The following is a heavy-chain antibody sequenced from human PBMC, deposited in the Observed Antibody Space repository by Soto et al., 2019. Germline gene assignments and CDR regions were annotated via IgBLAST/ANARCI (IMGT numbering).Heavy chain of an antibody. CDR1: WDAFGDYA. Sequence: ACVKVSCTASWDAFGDYALHWVRQAPGRGLEWMGWTTAYDGKAYYEEKVQGRVTMTTDTSTTTAYMELRSLRSAASARYFGARSQLDFWGQGTMVTVSS. V-gene: IGHV1-18*01. CDR2: TTAYDGKA. CDR3: ARSQLDF. J-gene: IGHJ6*02.